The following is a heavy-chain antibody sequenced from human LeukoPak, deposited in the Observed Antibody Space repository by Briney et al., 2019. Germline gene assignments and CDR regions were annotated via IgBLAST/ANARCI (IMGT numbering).Heavy chain of an antibody. D-gene: IGHD5-18*01. V-gene: IGHV4-39*01. J-gene: IGHJ4*02. CDR1: GGSISSSSYY. Sequence: SETLSLTXTVSGGSISSSSYYWGWIRQPPGKGLELIGSIYYSGSTYYNPSLKSRVTISVDTSKNQFSLKLSSVTAADTAVYYCARQTGYGSYFDYWGQGTLVSVSS. CDR2: IYYSGST. CDR3: ARQTGYGSYFDY.